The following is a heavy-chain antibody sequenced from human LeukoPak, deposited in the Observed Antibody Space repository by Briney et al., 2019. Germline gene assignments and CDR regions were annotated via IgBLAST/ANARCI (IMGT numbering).Heavy chain of an antibody. V-gene: IGHV1-2*02. Sequence: GASVKVSCKASGYAFTGYNMHWVRQAPGQGLEWMGWIHPNSGGTNYAQKFQGRVTMTRDMSISTAYMELSRLTSDDTAVYYCARWFTITSGDYDILTSSYHRGMDVWGQGTTVTVSS. J-gene: IGHJ6*02. D-gene: IGHD3-9*01. CDR3: ARWFTITSGDYDILTSSYHRGMDV. CDR1: GYAFTGYN. CDR2: IHPNSGGT.